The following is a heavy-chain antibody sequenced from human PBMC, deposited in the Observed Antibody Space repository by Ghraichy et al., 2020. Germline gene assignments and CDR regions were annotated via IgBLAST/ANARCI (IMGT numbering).Heavy chain of an antibody. V-gene: IGHV3-11*06. D-gene: IGHD2-15*01. J-gene: IGHJ4*02. CDR2: ISWHGGYT. Sequence: GGSLRLSCEASGFTFNDYHMHWIRQAPGKGLEWISGISWHGGYTNSADSVKGRVTISRDNSKNSLFLQMNNLRAEDSGLYFCAKDMGTGKYMFDYWGQGTPVSVSS. CDR3: AKDMGTGKYMFDY. CDR1: GFTFNDYH.